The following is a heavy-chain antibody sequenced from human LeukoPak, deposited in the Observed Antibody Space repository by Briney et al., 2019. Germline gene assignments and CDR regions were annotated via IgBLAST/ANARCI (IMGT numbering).Heavy chain of an antibody. J-gene: IGHJ6*03. CDR3: ARSYYDFWSGYYYYYMDV. V-gene: IGHV4-30-4*01. D-gene: IGHD3-3*01. CDR2: IYCNGST. Sequence: SQTLSLTCTVSGGSISSGDYYWSWIRQPPGKGLEWIGYIYCNGSTYYNPSLKSRVTISVDTSKNQFSLKLSSVTDADTAVYYCARSYYDFWSGYYYYYMDVWGKGTTVTVSS. CDR1: GGSISSGDYY.